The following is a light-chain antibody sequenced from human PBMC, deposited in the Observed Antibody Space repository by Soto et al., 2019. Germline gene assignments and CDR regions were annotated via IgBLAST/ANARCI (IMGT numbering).Light chain of an antibody. CDR3: QQYTTRPQT. J-gene: IGKJ4*01. CDR2: GAS. CDR1: ENIYTN. V-gene: IGKV3-15*01. Sequence: IVITQSPSTLSVSPGERATLSCRASENIYTNLAWYQQKPGQAPRLLIYGASTRATGIPARFSGSGSGTEFTLTISSLQYEDFAVYYCQQYTTRPQTFGGGTKVDIK.